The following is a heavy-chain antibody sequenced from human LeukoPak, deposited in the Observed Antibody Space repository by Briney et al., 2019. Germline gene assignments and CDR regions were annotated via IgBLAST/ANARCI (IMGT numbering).Heavy chain of an antibody. CDR1: GFTFSSCS. D-gene: IGHD1-26*01. CDR3: ASPLIVGATTAFGY. J-gene: IGHJ4*02. Sequence: GGSLRLSCAASGFTFSSCSMNWVRQAPGKGLEWVSYISSSSSTIYYADSVKGRFTISRDNAKNSLYLQMNSLRAEDTAVYYCASPLIVGATTAFGYWGQGTLVTVSS. V-gene: IGHV3-48*01. CDR2: ISSSSSTI.